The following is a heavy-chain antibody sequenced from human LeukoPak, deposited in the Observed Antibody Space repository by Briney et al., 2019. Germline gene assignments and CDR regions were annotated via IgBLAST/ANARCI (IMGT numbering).Heavy chain of an antibody. CDR2: IYHSGST. CDR1: TYSISSAYY. J-gene: IGHJ5*02. D-gene: IGHD6-13*01. V-gene: IGHV4-38-2*02. CDR3: ARQYSTNWYDDRGWFDP. Sequence: PSETLSLTCSVSTYSISSAYYWGWIRQPPGKGLQWIGSIYHSGSTSYNPSLKSRVTISVDTSKNQFSLKLSSVTAADTAFYYCARQYSTNWYDDRGWFDPWGQGTLVTVSS.